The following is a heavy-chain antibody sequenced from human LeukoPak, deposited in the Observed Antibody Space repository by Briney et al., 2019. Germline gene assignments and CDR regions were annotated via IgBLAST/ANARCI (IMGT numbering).Heavy chain of an antibody. D-gene: IGHD4-17*01. CDR1: GGSISSSSYY. Sequence: SETLSLTCTVSGGSISSSSYYWGWIRQPPGKGLEWIGSTYYSGSTYYNPSLKSRVTISVDTSKNQFSLKLSSVTAADTAVYYCARPDYGDYVFFYWGQGTLVTVSS. J-gene: IGHJ4*02. CDR3: ARPDYGDYVFFY. V-gene: IGHV4-39*01. CDR2: TYYSGST.